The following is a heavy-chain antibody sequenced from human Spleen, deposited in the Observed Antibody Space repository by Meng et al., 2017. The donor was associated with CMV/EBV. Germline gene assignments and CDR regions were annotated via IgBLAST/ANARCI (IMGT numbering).Heavy chain of an antibody. J-gene: IGHJ4*02. Sequence: GGSLRLSCAASGFTFSSYAMSWVRQAPGKGLEWVSAISGGGGSTYYADSVKGRFTISIDNSKNTLYLQMNSLRAEDTAVYYCAKVLSDSGWPRRGYYFDYWGQGTLVTVSS. D-gene: IGHD6-19*01. CDR3: AKVLSDSGWPRRGYYFDY. CDR1: GFTFSSYA. V-gene: IGHV3-23*01. CDR2: ISGGGGST.